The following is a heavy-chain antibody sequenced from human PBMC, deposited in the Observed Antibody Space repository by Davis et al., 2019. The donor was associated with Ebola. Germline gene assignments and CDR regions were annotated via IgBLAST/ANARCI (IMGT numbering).Heavy chain of an antibody. D-gene: IGHD6-19*01. CDR1: GFTFSSYS. J-gene: IGHJ4*02. V-gene: IGHV3-48*01. CDR3: ASGSGIAVAGVFDY. CDR2: ISSSSSTI. Sequence: PGGSLRLSCAASGFTFSSYSMNWVRQAPGKGLEWVSYISSSSSTIYYADSVKGRFTISRDNAKNSLYLQMNSLRAEDTTVYYCASGSGIAVAGVFDYWGQGTLVTVSS.